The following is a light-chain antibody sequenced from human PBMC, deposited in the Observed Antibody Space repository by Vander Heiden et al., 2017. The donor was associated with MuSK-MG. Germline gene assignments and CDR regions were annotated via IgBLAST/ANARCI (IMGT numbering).Light chain of an antibody. CDR3: QQSDSTPKT. Sequence: DIQMTQSPSSLSASVGDRVTITCRAGQSISSYLNWYQQKPGKAPKLLIYAASSLLSGVPSRFSGSGSGTDFTLTITRLQPEDFATYYCQQSDSTPKTFGQGTKVEIK. V-gene: IGKV1-39*01. J-gene: IGKJ1*01. CDR1: QSISSY. CDR2: AAS.